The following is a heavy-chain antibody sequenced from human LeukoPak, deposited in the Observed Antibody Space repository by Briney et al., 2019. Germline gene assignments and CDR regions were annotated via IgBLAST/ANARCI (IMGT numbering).Heavy chain of an antibody. Sequence: GGPLRLPCAASGFTFNNAWMSWARQAPGKGLEWVGRIKSKTDGGTTEYAAPVKGRFIMSRDDSKNTLYLQMNSLKTEDTAVYSWTAYYYDSSGNYLGRHDYWGQGTLVTVSS. J-gene: IGHJ4*02. V-gene: IGHV3-15*01. CDR1: GFTFNNAW. D-gene: IGHD3-22*01. CDR3: TAYYYDSSGNYLGRHDY. CDR2: IKSKTDGGTT.